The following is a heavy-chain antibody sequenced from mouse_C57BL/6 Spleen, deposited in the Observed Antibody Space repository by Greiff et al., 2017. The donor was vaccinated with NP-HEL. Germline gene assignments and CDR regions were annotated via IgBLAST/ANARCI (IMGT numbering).Heavy chain of an antibody. V-gene: IGHV1-74*01. CDR2: IHPSDSDT. CDR1: GYTFTSYW. CDR3: AIGLGRGYYFDY. D-gene: IGHD4-1*01. J-gene: IGHJ2*01. Sequence: QVQLKQPGAELVKPGASVKVSCKASGYTFTSYWMHWVKQRPGQGLEWIGRIHPSDSDTNYTQKFKGKATLTVDKSSSTAYMQLSSLTSEDSAVYYCAIGLGRGYYFDYWGKGTTLTVSS.